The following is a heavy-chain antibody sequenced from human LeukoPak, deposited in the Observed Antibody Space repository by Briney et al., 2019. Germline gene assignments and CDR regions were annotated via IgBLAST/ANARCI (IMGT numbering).Heavy chain of an antibody. CDR3: ARDDYYDAFDI. Sequence: SETLSLTCTVSGGSISSYYWSWIRQPPGKGLEWIGYIYYSGSTNYNPFLKSRVTISVDTSKNQFSLKLTSVTAADTAVYYCARDDYYDAFDIWGQGTMVTVSS. CDR2: IYYSGST. CDR1: GGSISSYY. J-gene: IGHJ3*02. D-gene: IGHD3-10*01. V-gene: IGHV4-59*12.